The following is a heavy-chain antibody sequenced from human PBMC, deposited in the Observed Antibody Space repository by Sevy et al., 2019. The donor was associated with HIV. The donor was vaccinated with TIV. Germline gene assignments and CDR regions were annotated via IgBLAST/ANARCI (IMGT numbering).Heavy chain of an antibody. CDR1: GFTVNSNY. CDR2: IYSDGTT. V-gene: IGHV3-66*01. CDR3: ARGKSGYSYALNY. J-gene: IGHJ4*02. Sequence: GGSLRLSCAASGFTVNSNYVTWVRQAPGKGLEGVSVIYSDGTTYHADSVKDRFTISRDNFKNTLYLQMNSLRAEDTAVYYCARGKSGYSYALNYWGQGTLVTVSS. D-gene: IGHD5-18*01.